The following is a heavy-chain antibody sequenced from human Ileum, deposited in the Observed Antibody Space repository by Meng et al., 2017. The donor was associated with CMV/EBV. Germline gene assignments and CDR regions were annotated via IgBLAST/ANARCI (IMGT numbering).Heavy chain of an antibody. Sequence: GGSLRLSCAASGFTFDDYGMSWVRQAPGKGLEWVSAINWNGGSIGYVDSVKGRFTISRDNAKNSLYLQMNSLRAEDTALYYCAREAFCSGGSCYSTNLLYYFDYWGQGTLVTVSS. CDR3: AREAFCSGGSCYSTNLLYYFDY. CDR1: GFTFDDYG. V-gene: IGHV3-20*04. J-gene: IGHJ4*02. D-gene: IGHD2-15*01. CDR2: INWNGGSI.